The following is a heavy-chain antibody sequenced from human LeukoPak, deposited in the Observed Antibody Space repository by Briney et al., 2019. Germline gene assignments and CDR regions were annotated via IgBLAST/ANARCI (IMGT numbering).Heavy chain of an antibody. V-gene: IGHV1-2*02. J-gene: IGHJ6*03. D-gene: IGHD3-10*01. Sequence: ASVKVSCKASGYTFSDYFIHWVRQAPGQGLEWMGWIIPKSGATNYAQRFRDRVTVTSDTSTAYMDLSRLTSDDTAVYYCATPVPHGSDPSLYYYYMDVWGKGTTVTISS. CDR1: GYTFSDYF. CDR2: IIPKSGAT. CDR3: ATPVPHGSDPSLYYYYMDV.